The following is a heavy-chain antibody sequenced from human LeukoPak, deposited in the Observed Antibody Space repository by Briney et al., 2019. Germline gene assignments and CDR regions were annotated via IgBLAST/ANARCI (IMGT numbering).Heavy chain of an antibody. Sequence: GASVKVSCKASGYTFTSYAMNWVRQAPGQGLEWMGIINPSGGSTSYAQKFQGRVTMTRDTSTSTVYMELSSLRSEDTAVYYCARDLSSSHTLDYWGQGTLVTVSS. CDR3: ARDLSSSHTLDY. D-gene: IGHD6-13*01. V-gene: IGHV1-46*01. J-gene: IGHJ4*02. CDR2: INPSGGST. CDR1: GYTFTSYA.